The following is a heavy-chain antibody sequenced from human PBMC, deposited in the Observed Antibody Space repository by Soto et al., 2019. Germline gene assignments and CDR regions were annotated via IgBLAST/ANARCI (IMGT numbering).Heavy chain of an antibody. J-gene: IGHJ5*02. CDR2: IFPSDSDT. Sequence: GESLKISCRTSGYRFTSYWIAWVRQMPGKGLEWMGIIFPSDSDTRYSPSFQGQVTISADRSTSTVFLQWASLKASDTAVYFCARKDKSGYFNWFDPWGQGTLVTVSP. V-gene: IGHV5-51*01. CDR3: ARKDKSGYFNWFDP. CDR1: GYRFTSYW. D-gene: IGHD3-22*01.